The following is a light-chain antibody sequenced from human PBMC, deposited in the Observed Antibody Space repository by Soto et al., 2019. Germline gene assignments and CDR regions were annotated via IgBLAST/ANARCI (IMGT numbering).Light chain of an antibody. CDR2: DVS. V-gene: IGLV2-11*01. CDR3: CSYAGTYSYV. J-gene: IGLJ1*01. CDR1: NSDIGNYNY. Sequence: QSALTQPRSVSGSPGQSVTISCTGTNSDIGNYNYVSWYQQHPGKAPKFMIYDVSKRPSGVPDRFSGSKSGNTASLTISGLQAEDEADYYCCSYAGTYSYVFGTGTKLTVL.